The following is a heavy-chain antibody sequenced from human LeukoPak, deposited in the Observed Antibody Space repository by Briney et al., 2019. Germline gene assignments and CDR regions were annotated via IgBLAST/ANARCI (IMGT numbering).Heavy chain of an antibody. D-gene: IGHD2-2*01. CDR1: GFTFTSSA. CDR3: AAGPTVEPAALPY. Sequence: VTSVKVSCKASGFTFTSSAVQWVRQARGQRLEWIGWIVVGSGNTNYAQKFQERVTITRDMSTSTAYMELSSLRSEDTAVYYCAAGPTVEPAALPYWGQGTLVTVSS. CDR2: IVVGSGNT. J-gene: IGHJ4*02. V-gene: IGHV1-58*01.